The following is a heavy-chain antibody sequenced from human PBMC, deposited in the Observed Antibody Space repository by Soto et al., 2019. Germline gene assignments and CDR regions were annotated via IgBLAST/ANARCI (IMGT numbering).Heavy chain of an antibody. Sequence: ASVKVSCKASGLTFNSYGISWVRQAPGQGLEWMGWISAYNGKTNYAQKIQGRVTMTTDTSTSTVYMELRSLRSDDTAVYYCASSYDTSGNYISNYWGQGTLVTVSS. J-gene: IGHJ4*02. D-gene: IGHD3-22*01. CDR2: ISAYNGKT. CDR3: ASSYDTSGNYISNY. V-gene: IGHV1-18*01. CDR1: GLTFNSYG.